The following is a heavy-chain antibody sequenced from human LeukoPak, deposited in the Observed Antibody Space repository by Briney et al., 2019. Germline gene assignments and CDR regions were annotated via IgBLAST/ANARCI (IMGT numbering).Heavy chain of an antibody. CDR2: IYYSGST. D-gene: IGHD6-19*01. CDR1: GGSISSSSYY. J-gene: IGHJ6*02. V-gene: IGHV4-39*07. Sequence: PSETLSLTCTVSGGSISSSSYYWGWIRQPPGKGLEWIGSIYYSGSTYYNPSLKSRVTISVDTSKNQFSLKLSSVTAADTAVYYCARDPTRYEYSSGRYYYYGMDVWGQGTTVTVSS. CDR3: ARDPTRYEYSSGRYYYYGMDV.